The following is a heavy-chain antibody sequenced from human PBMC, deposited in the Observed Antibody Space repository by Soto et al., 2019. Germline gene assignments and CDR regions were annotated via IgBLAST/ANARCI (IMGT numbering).Heavy chain of an antibody. J-gene: IGHJ6*02. CDR1: GFTFSSYA. CDR3: AKDTEPYYYYYGMDV. V-gene: IGHV3-23*01. Sequence: GGSLRLSCAASGFTFSSYAMSWVRQAPGKGLERVSAISGSGGSTYYADSVKGRITNSRDNSKNTLNPKINNLRADVTAVYYCAKDTEPYYYYYGMDVWGQGTTVTVSS. CDR2: ISGSGGST.